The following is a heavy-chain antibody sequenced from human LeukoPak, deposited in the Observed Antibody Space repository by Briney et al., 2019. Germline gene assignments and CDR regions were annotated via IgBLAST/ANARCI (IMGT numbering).Heavy chain of an antibody. D-gene: IGHD1-7*01. Sequence: GASVKVSCKASGCAFTSYDINWVRQATGQGLEWMGWMNPNSGNTGYAQKFQGGVTITRNTSISTAYMELSSLRSEDTAVYYCARGTWNYGGNWFDPWGQGTLVTVSS. V-gene: IGHV1-8*03. CDR3: ARGTWNYGGNWFDP. J-gene: IGHJ5*02. CDR2: MNPNSGNT. CDR1: GCAFTSYD.